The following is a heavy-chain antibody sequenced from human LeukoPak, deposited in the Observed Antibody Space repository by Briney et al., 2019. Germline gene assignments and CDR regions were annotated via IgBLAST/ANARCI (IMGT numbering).Heavy chain of an antibody. CDR2: ISYSGST. D-gene: IGHD3-10*01. CDR1: GGSISPYF. V-gene: IGHV4-59*01. J-gene: IGHJ5*02. Sequence: SETLSLTCTVSGGSISPYFWSWIRQPPGKGLEWIGYISYSGSTNYNPSLKSRVTISVDTSKNQFSLQLSSVTAADTAVYYCARDDYRGVTNFDPWGQGPLVTVSS. CDR3: ARDDYRGVTNFDP.